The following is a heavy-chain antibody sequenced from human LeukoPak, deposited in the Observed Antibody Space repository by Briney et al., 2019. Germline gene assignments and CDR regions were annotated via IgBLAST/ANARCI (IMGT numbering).Heavy chain of an antibody. Sequence: GESLKISCKGSGYSFTSYWISWLRQMPGKGLEWMGRIDPSDSYTNYSPSFQGHVTISADKSISTAYLQWSSLKASDTAMYYCARSPENYDSSGYYWAPDYWGQGTLVTVSS. CDR2: IDPSDSYT. V-gene: IGHV5-10-1*01. J-gene: IGHJ4*02. D-gene: IGHD3-22*01. CDR1: GYSFTSYW. CDR3: ARSPENYDSSGYYWAPDY.